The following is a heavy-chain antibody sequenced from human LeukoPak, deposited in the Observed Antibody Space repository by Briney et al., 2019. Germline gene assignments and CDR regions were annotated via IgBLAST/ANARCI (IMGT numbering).Heavy chain of an antibody. CDR2: ISSSLSTI. Sequence: GGSLRLSCAASGFTFSSYSMNWVRQAPGKWLEWVSYISSSLSTIYYADSVKGRFTISRDNAKNSLYLQMNSLRDEDTAVYYCARSASPLIFFDYWGQGTLVTVSS. CDR3: ARSASPLIFFDY. V-gene: IGHV3-48*02. J-gene: IGHJ4*02. CDR1: GFTFSSYS. D-gene: IGHD2-8*01.